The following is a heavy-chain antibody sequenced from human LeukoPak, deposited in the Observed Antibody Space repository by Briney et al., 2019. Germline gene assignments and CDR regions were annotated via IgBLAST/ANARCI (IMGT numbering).Heavy chain of an antibody. J-gene: IGHJ4*02. D-gene: IGHD6-19*01. CDR1: GFSLSPSGVG. CDR3: AHLVLSTYSSASTYYLDY. Sequence: SGPTLVNPTQTLTLTFTFSGFSLSPSGVGVGLIRHPPGKALERLAHIYWDDDKRYSPSLKSRLTITKDTSKNQVVLTMTNMDPVDTATYYCAHLVLSTYSSASTYYLDYWGQGTLVTVSS. V-gene: IGHV2-5*02. CDR2: IYWDDDK.